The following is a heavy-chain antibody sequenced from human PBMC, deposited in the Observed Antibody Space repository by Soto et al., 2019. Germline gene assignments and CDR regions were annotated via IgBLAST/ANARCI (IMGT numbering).Heavy chain of an antibody. D-gene: IGHD6-19*01. CDR1: GGTFSSYA. CDR3: ARANSSGWYGDRRPYDY. Sequence: SVKVSCKASGGTFSSYAISWVRQAPGQGLEWMGGIIPIFGTANYAQKFQGRVTITADKSTSTAYMELSSLRSEDTAVYYCARANSSGWYGDRRPYDYWGQGTLVTVSS. J-gene: IGHJ4*02. V-gene: IGHV1-69*06. CDR2: IIPIFGTA.